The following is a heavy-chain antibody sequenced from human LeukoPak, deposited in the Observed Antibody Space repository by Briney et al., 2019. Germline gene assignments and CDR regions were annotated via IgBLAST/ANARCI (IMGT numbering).Heavy chain of an antibody. CDR2: INHSGST. J-gene: IGHJ6*03. V-gene: IGHV4-34*01. CDR1: GGSFRGYY. Sequence: PSETLSLTCAVYGGSFRGYYWSWIRQPPGKGLEWIGEINHSGSTNYNPSLKSRVTISLDTSKNQFSLKLSSVTAADTAVYYCARVFDSGSQAYFYYMDVWGKGTTVIISS. CDR3: ARVFDSGSQAYFYYMDV. D-gene: IGHD3-10*01.